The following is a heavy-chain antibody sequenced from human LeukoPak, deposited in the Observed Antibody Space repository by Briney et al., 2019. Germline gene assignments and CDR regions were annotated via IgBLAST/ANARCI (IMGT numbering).Heavy chain of an antibody. D-gene: IGHD6-19*01. J-gene: IGHJ6*02. V-gene: IGHV4-34*01. CDR1: GGSFSGYY. CDR2: INHSGST. CDR3: ARVRQWLVPGMDV. Sequence: SETLSLTCAVYGGSFSGYYWSWIRQPPGKGLEWIGEINHSGSTNYNPSLKSRVTISVDTSKNQFSLKLSSVTAADTAVYYCARVRQWLVPGMDVWGQGTTVTASS.